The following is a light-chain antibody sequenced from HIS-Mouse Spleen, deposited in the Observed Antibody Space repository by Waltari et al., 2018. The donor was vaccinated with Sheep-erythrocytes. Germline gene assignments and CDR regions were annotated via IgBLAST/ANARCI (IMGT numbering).Light chain of an antibody. J-gene: IGLJ1*01. CDR1: SSDVGGYNY. Sequence: QSALTQPRSVSGSPGQSVTISCTGTSSDVGGYNYVPWYQQHPGKAPKLMIYDVSKRPSGGPDRFSGSKSGNTASLTSSGLQAEEEADYYCCSYAGSYNHVFATGTKVTVL. CDR3: CSYAGSYNHV. V-gene: IGLV2-11*01. CDR2: DVS.